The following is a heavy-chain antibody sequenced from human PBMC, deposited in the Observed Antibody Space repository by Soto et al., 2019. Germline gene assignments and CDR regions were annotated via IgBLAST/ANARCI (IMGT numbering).Heavy chain of an antibody. Sequence: EVQLVESGGGLVKPGGSLRLSCAASGFTFSSYSMNWVRQAPGKGLEWVSSISSSSSYIYYADSVKGRFTMARSNAKNSLYLQMTGLRAEDTAVYYCARARPGDAFDYWGQGTLVTVSS. V-gene: IGHV3-21*01. CDR2: ISSSSSYI. CDR3: ARARPGDAFDY. J-gene: IGHJ4*02. D-gene: IGHD2-21*02. CDR1: GFTFSSYS.